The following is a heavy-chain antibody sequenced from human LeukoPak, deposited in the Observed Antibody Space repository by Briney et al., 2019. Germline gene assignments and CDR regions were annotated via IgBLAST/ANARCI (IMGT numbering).Heavy chain of an antibody. J-gene: IGHJ4*02. D-gene: IGHD2-2*01. Sequence: SQTLSLTCTVSGGSISSGGYYWSWIRQHPGKGLEWIGYIYYSGSTYYNPPLKSRVTISVDTSKNQFSLKLSSVTAADTAVYYCARVVPAAPDLFFDYWGQGTLVTVSS. CDR1: GGSISSGGYY. CDR3: ARVVPAAPDLFFDY. V-gene: IGHV4-31*03. CDR2: IYYSGST.